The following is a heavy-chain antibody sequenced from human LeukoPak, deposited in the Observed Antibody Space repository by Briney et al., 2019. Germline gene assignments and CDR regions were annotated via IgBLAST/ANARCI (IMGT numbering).Heavy chain of an antibody. CDR2: INHSGST. V-gene: IGHV4-34*01. CDR1: GGSFSGYY. D-gene: IGHD2-15*01. CDR3: ARGLKLPDDY. J-gene: IGHJ4*02. Sequence: SETLSLTCAVYGGSFSGYYWSWIRQPPGKGLEWIGEINHSGSTNYNPSLKSRVTISVDTSKNQFSLNLSSVTAADTAVYYCARGLKLPDDYWGQGTLVTVSS.